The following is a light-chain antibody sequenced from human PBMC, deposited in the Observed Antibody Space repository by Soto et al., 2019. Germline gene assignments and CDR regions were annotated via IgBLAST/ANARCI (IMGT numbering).Light chain of an antibody. V-gene: IGKV3-15*01. Sequence: EVLLTQSPSILSLSPGERATLSCRASQSVSFNFAWYQQKPGQAPRLLIYGASTRATGIPARLSGSGSGTEFTLTISSPHSEDFAVYYCQQYNNWWTFGQGTKVDIK. CDR1: QSVSFN. J-gene: IGKJ1*01. CDR2: GAS. CDR3: QQYNNWWT.